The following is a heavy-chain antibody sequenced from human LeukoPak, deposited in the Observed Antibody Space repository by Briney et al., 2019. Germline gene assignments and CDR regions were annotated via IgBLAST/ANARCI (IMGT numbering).Heavy chain of an antibody. CDR1: GFTFSSYG. D-gene: IGHD5-24*01. CDR2: ISGSGGST. Sequence: GGTLRLSCAASGFTFSSYGMSWVRQAPGKGLEWVSAISGSGGSTYYADSVKGRFTISRDNAKNSLYLQMNSLRAEDTAVYYCASGRRDGYSRAFDIWGQGTVVTVSS. CDR3: ASGRRDGYSRAFDI. J-gene: IGHJ3*02. V-gene: IGHV3-23*01.